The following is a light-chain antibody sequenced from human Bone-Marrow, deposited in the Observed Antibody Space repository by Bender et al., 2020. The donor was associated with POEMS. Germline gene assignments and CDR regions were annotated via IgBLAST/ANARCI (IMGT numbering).Light chain of an antibody. CDR1: KMGEKY. J-gene: IGLJ3*02. V-gene: IGLV3-1*01. CDR3: QAWDNKSWV. CDR2: QDN. Sequence: SYELTQPPSVSVSPGQTASITCSGDKMGEKYVSWYQLKPGQSPVLVMYQDNRRPSGITERFSGSNSGNTATLTISGTQPMDEADYYCQAWDNKSWVFGGGTKLTVL.